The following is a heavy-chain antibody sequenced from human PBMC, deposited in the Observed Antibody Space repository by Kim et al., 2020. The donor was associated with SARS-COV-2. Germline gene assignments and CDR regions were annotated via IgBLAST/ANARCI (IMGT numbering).Heavy chain of an antibody. V-gene: IGHV3-30*10. J-gene: IGHJ6*02. Sequence: RNKYNIDSGKGRVTSSRDNSKNTLYLQMNSLRAEDTAVYYCARDSYGMDVWGQGTTVTVSS. CDR2: RNK. CDR3: ARDSYGMDV.